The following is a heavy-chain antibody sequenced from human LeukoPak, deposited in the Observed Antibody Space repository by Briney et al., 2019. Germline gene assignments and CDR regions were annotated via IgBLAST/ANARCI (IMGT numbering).Heavy chain of an antibody. J-gene: IGHJ4*02. Sequence: ASVKVSCKAAGYTFTSYGISWVRQAPGQGLEWMGWISAYNGNTNYAQKLQGRVTMTTDTSTSTAYMELRSLRSDDTAVYYCARPDYDILTGYYRPLDYWGQGTLVTVSS. CDR1: GYTFTSYG. CDR3: ARPDYDILTGYYRPLDY. V-gene: IGHV1-18*01. CDR2: ISAYNGNT. D-gene: IGHD3-9*01.